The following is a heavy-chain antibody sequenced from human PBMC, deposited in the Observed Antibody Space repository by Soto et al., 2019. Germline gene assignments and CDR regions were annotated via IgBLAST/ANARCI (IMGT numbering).Heavy chain of an antibody. CDR3: ARGGGGELLPLYYFDY. CDR2: ISYDGSNK. D-gene: IGHD1-26*01. CDR1: GFTFSSYA. Sequence: AGGSLRLSCAASGFTFSSYAMHWVRQAPGKGLEWVAVISYDGSNKYYADSVKGRFTISRDNSKNTLYLQMNSLRAEDTAVYYCARGGGGELLPLYYFDYWGQGTLVTVSS. J-gene: IGHJ4*02. V-gene: IGHV3-30-3*01.